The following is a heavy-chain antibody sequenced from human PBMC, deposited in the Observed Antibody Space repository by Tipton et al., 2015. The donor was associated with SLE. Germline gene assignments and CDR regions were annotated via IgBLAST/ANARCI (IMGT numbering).Heavy chain of an antibody. Sequence: SLRLSCAASGFTFSDYYMSWIRQAPGKGLEWVSYISSGSSIVYYGDSVKGRFTVSRDNTKNSVYLQMNSLRGEDSGVYYCARDPGGSSSWYGYYYYMDVWGKGTTVTVSS. CDR1: GFTFSDYY. D-gene: IGHD6-13*01. CDR3: ARDPGGSSSWYGYYYYMDV. V-gene: IGHV3-11*04. CDR2: ISSGSSIV. J-gene: IGHJ6*03.